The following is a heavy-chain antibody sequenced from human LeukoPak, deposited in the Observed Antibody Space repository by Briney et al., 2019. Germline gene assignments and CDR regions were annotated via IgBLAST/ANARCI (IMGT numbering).Heavy chain of an antibody. CDR1: GGSISSGGYS. CDR3: ASREEEYGGNDY. D-gene: IGHD4-23*01. V-gene: IGHV4-30-2*01. Sequence: PSETLSLTCAVSGGSISSGGYSWSWIRQPPGKGLEWIGYIYHSGSTYYNPSLKSRVTISVDRSKNQFSLKLSSVTAADTAVYYCASREEEYGGNDYWGQGTLVTVSS. J-gene: IGHJ4*02. CDR2: IYHSGST.